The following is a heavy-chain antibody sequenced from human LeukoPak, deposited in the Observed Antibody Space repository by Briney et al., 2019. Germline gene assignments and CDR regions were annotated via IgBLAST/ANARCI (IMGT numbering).Heavy chain of an antibody. CDR3: ARTQRGPHSIAARPNYFDY. D-gene: IGHD6-6*01. V-gene: IGHV4-30-2*01. CDR2: IYHSGST. CDR1: GGSISSGGYY. Sequence: SETLSLTCTVSGGSISSGGYYWSWIRQPPGKGLEWIGYIYHSGSTYYNPSLKSRVTISVDRSKNQFSLKLSSVTAADTAVYYCARTQRGPHSIAARPNYFDYWGQGTLVTVSS. J-gene: IGHJ4*02.